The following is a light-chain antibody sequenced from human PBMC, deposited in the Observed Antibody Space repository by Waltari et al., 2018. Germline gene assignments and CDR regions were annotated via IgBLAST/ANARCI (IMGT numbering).Light chain of an antibody. CDR3: ISFTSSITRV. CDR1: SSDVGGYNS. CDR2: EVS. Sequence: QSALTQPASVSGSPGQSITISCTGTSSDVGGYNSVAWYQQHSGKAPKLMIYEVSHRPAGVSNRFSGSKSGNTASLTISGLQAEDEADYYCISFTSSITRVFGTGTKVTVL. V-gene: IGLV2-14*01. J-gene: IGLJ1*01.